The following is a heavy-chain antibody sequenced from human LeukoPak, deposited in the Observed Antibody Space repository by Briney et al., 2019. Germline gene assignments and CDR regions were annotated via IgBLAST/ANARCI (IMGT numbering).Heavy chain of an antibody. V-gene: IGHV4-39*07. J-gene: IGHJ4*02. D-gene: IGHD3-10*01. CDR2: IYYSGST. CDR1: GGSISSSSYS. CDR3: ARDGASGNID. Sequence: SETLSLTCTVSGGSISSSSYSWGWIRQPPGKGLEWIGSIYYSGSTNYNPSLKSRVTMSVDTSKNQFSLKLSSVTAADTAVYYCARDGASGNIDWGQGTLVTVSS.